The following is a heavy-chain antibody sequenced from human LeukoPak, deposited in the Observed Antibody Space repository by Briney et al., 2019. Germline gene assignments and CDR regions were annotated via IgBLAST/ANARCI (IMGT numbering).Heavy chain of an antibody. CDR1: EYPFTNYC. CDR2: IYPGDSDT. CDR3: ARHSRIAAAGTWFDY. D-gene: IGHD6-13*01. J-gene: IGHJ4*02. Sequence: GESLKISFQGSEYPFTNYCIGWVRPMPGKGPEWMGIIYPGDSDTRYSPSFQGQVTISADKSISTAYLQWSSLKASDTAMYYCARHSRIAAAGTWFDYWGQGTLVTVAS. V-gene: IGHV5-51*01.